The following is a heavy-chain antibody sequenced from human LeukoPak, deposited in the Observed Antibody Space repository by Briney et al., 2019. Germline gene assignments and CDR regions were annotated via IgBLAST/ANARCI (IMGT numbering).Heavy chain of an antibody. J-gene: IGHJ4*02. V-gene: IGHV3-48*03. CDR3: ARPNWNYGYFDY. CDR1: GFTFSSYE. Sequence: SGGSLRLSXAASGFTFSSYEMNWVRQAPGKGMEWVSYISSSGSTIYYADSVKGRFTISRDNAKNSLYLQMNSLRAEDTAVYYCARPNWNYGYFDYWGQGTLVTVSS. CDR2: ISSSGSTI. D-gene: IGHD1-7*01.